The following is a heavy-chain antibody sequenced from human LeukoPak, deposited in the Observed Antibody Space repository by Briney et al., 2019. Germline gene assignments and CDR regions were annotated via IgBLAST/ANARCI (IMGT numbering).Heavy chain of an antibody. D-gene: IGHD3-16*01. V-gene: IGHV3-23*01. CDR1: GFTFSSYA. CDR2: ILNSGYST. Sequence: GGSLRLSCAASGFTFSSYAMSWVRQAPGKGLEWVSGILNSGYSTYYANSVKGRFTISRDNSNNTLYLQMNSLRAEDTAVYYCAKLGGHPLHNYYVGVWGKGTTVAVSS. CDR3: AKLGGHPLHNYYVGV. J-gene: IGHJ6*03.